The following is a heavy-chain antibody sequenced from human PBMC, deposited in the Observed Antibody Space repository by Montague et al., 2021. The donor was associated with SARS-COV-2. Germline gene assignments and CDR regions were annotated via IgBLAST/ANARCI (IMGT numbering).Heavy chain of an antibody. CDR3: ARAVTTGIDWFDP. CDR1: SGSISSHY. J-gene: IGHJ5*02. D-gene: IGHD4-17*01. Sequence: SETLSLICTVSSGSISSHYWSWIRQPPGKGLEWIGYVNCGGGTNYNPSLKSRVSISLDTSKNQFSLRLNSVTAADTAVYYCARAVTTGIDWFDPWGQGTLVIVSS. CDR2: VNCGGGT. V-gene: IGHV4-59*11.